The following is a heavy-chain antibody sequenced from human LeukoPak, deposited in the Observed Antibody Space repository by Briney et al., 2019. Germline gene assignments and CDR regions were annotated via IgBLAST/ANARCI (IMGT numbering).Heavy chain of an antibody. CDR1: AGSISSYY. CDR2: IPYSGST. CDR3: ARRPHYDILTGYYGSNWFDP. V-gene: IGHV4-59*12. J-gene: IGHJ5*02. D-gene: IGHD3-9*01. Sequence: SETLSLTCTVSAGSISSYYWSWIRQPPGKGLEWIGYIPYSGSTNYNPSLKSRVTISVNTSKNQFSLKLSSVTAADTAVYYCARRPHYDILTGYYGSNWFDPWGQGTLVTVSS.